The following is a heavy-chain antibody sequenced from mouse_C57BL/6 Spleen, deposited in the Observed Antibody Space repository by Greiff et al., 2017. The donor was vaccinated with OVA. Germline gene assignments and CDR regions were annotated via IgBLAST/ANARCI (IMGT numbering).Heavy chain of an antibody. CDR3: ARGIYYYGSSYWYFDV. D-gene: IGHD1-1*01. CDR2: ISSGSSTI. CDR1: GFTFSDYG. Sequence: EVKVVESGGGLVKPGGSLKLSCAASGFTFSDYGMHWVRQAPEKGLEWVAYISSGSSTIYYADTVKGRFTISRDNAKNTLFLQMTSLRSEDTAMYYCARGIYYYGSSYWYFDVWGTGTTVTVSS. J-gene: IGHJ1*03. V-gene: IGHV5-17*01.